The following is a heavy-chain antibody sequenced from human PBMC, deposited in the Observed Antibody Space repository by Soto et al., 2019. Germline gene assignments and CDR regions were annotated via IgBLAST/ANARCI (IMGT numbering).Heavy chain of an antibody. J-gene: IGHJ5*01. D-gene: IGHD3-10*01. Sequence: QLQLQESGPGLVKPSENLSLTCTVSGGSISSRSYYWGWIRQPPGKGLEWVGGIYYSGTTFYSPSLKSRVIISVDTSKNQFSLKLTSVTAADTAMYYCAIQNGSFRSGFDSWGQGTLVTVSS. V-gene: IGHV4-39*01. CDR1: GGSISSRSYY. CDR3: AIQNGSFRSGFDS. CDR2: IYYSGTT.